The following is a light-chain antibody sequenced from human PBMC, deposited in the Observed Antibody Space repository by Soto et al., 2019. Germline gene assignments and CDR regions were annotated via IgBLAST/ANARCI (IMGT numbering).Light chain of an antibody. V-gene: IGLV2-18*02. Sequence: QSALTQPPSVSGSPGQSVTISCTGTSSDVDNYNRVSWYQQPPGTAPKLMIYEVSNRPSGVPDRFSGSKSGNTASLTISGLQAEDEADYYCSSYTSSSTVIFGGGTKVTVL. CDR3: SSYTSSSTVI. CDR2: EVS. J-gene: IGLJ2*01. CDR1: SSDVDNYNR.